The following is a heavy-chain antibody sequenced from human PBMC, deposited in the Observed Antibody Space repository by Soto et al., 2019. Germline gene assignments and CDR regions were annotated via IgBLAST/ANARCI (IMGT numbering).Heavy chain of an antibody. CDR1: GGTLSSYA. Sequence: SVKASCRASGGTLSSYAISWVRQAPGQGLEWMGGIIPIFGTANYAQKFQGRVTITADKSTSTAYMELSSLRSEDTAVYYCARGRITGTTGGFDYWGQGTLVTVSS. J-gene: IGHJ4*02. D-gene: IGHD1-20*01. V-gene: IGHV1-69*06. CDR2: IIPIFGTA. CDR3: ARGRITGTTGGFDY.